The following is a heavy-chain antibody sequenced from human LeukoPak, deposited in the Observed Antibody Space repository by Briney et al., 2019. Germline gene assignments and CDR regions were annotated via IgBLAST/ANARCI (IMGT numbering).Heavy chain of an antibody. J-gene: IGHJ6*03. D-gene: IGHD3-22*01. V-gene: IGHV1-18*01. CDR2: ISAYNGNT. CDR1: GYTFTSYG. CDR3: AGVRDYDSSGYYYESSYYYYMDV. Sequence: ASVKVSCKASGYTFTSYGISWVRQAPGQGLEWMGWISAYNGNTNYAQKLQGRVTMTTDTSTSTAYMELRSLRSDDTAVYYCAGVRDYDSSGYYYESSYYYYMDVWGKGTTVTISS.